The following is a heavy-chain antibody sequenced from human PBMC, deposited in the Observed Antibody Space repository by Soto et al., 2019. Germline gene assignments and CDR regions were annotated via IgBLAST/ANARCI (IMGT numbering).Heavy chain of an antibody. CDR3: ARDGDYVWGSYRWSDAFDI. V-gene: IGHV3-21*01. J-gene: IGHJ3*02. Sequence: GGSLRLSCAASGFTFSSYSMNWVRQAPGKGLEWVSSISSSSSYIYYADSVKGRFTISRDNAKNSLYLQMNSLRGEDTAVYYCARDGDYVWGSYRWSDAFDIWGQGTMVTVSS. CDR1: GFTFSSYS. CDR2: ISSSSSYI. D-gene: IGHD3-16*02.